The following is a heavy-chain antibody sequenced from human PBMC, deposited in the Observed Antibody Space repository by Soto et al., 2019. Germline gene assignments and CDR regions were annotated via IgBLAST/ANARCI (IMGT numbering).Heavy chain of an antibody. D-gene: IGHD3-9*01. J-gene: IGHJ6*02. CDR2: ISAYNGNT. Sequence: ASVKVSCKASGYTFTSYGISWVRQAPGQGLEWMGWISAYNGNTNYAQKLQGRVTMTTDTSTSTAYMELRSIRSDDTAVYYCARSYPSLRYFDWVFSRTHYYYYGLDVWGQGTTVTVSS. CDR3: ARSYPSLRYFDWVFSRTHYYYYGLDV. CDR1: GYTFTSYG. V-gene: IGHV1-18*04.